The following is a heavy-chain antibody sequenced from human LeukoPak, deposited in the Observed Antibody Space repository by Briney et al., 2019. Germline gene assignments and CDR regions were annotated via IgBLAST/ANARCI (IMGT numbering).Heavy chain of an antibody. J-gene: IGHJ3*02. Sequence: GGSLRLSCAASGFTFSSYWMSWGRQAPGKGRGWGAYIKQDGSEKYYVDSVKGRFTISRDNAKNSLYLQMNSLRAEDTAVYYCATYDILTGLGAFDIWGQGTMVTVSS. CDR1: GFTFSSYW. D-gene: IGHD3-9*01. CDR2: IKQDGSEK. V-gene: IGHV3-7*01. CDR3: ATYDILTGLGAFDI.